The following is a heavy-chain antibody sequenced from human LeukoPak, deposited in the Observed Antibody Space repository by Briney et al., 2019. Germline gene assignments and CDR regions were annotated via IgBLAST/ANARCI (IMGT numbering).Heavy chain of an antibody. D-gene: IGHD2-21*01. CDR3: ARRKSRGRTSGLEMAIPAFDI. Sequence: GGSLRLSCAASGFTFSSYWMSWVRQAPGKGLEWVANIKQDGSAKYYVDSVKGRFTISRDNAKNSLYLQMSSLRAEDTAVYYCARRKSRGRTSGLEMAIPAFDIWGQGTMVTVSS. CDR2: IKQDGSAK. J-gene: IGHJ3*02. V-gene: IGHV3-7*01. CDR1: GFTFSSYW.